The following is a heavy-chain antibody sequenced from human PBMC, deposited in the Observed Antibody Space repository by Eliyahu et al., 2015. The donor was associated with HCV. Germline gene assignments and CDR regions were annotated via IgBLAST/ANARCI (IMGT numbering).Heavy chain of an antibody. V-gene: IGHV3-53*01. CDR3: ARGAVAGTFDTFDI. Sequence: EVQLVXSGGGLIQPGGSLRXSXAASGXTVSSXXXSWVXQAPGKGLEWVSVIYAGGNTYNADSVEGRFTISRDNSKNTLYLQMNSLRPEDTAVYYCARGAVAGTFDTFDIWGQGTMVTVS. J-gene: IGHJ3*02. CDR1: GXTVSSXX. CDR2: IYAGGNT. D-gene: IGHD6-19*01.